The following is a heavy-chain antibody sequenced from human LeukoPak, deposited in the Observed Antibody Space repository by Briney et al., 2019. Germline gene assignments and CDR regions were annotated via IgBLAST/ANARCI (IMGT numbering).Heavy chain of an antibody. Sequence: SETLSLTCTVSGGSISSYYWSWIRQPPGKGLECIGYIHHSGSTNYKPSLKSRVTISVDTSKNQFSLKLTSVTAADTAVYYCARDAVSGTPAFDVWGQGTMVTVSP. CDR3: ARDAVSGTPAFDV. D-gene: IGHD1-14*01. J-gene: IGHJ3*01. CDR2: IHHSGST. CDR1: GGSISSYY. V-gene: IGHV4-59*01.